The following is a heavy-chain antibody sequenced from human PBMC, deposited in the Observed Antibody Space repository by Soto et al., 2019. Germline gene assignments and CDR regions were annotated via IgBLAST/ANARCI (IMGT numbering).Heavy chain of an antibody. CDR1: GYTLTELS. D-gene: IGHD3-3*01. CDR3: ATVTIFGVANLLDY. J-gene: IGHJ4*02. CDR2: FDPEDGET. V-gene: IGHV1-24*01. Sequence: ASVKVSCKVSGYTLTELSMHWVRQAPGKGLEWMGGFDPEDGETIYAQKFQGRVTMTEDKSTDTTYMELSSLRSEDTAVYYCATVTIFGVANLLDYWGQGTLVTVSS.